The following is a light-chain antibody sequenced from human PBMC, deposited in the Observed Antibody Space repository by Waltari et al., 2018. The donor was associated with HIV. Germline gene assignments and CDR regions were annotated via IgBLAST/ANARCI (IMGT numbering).Light chain of an antibody. CDR2: LGS. J-gene: IGKJ2*01. CDR3: MQALQTPRT. V-gene: IGKV2-28*01. CDR1: QSLLHKNGYNY. Sequence: DIVMTQSPLSLTVTPGESASISSSSSQSLLHKNGYNYLNWYLQKPGQSPQLLISLGSNRASGVPDRFSGSGSGTDFTLEISKLEAGDVGVYYCMQALQTPRTFGQGTKLETK.